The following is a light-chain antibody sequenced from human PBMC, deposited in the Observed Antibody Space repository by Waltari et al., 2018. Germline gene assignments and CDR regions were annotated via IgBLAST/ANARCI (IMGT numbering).Light chain of an antibody. Sequence: EIVLTQSPATLSLSPGERATLSCRASQSVSSYLAWYQQKPGQAPRRLIYDASNRAAGIPARFSGSWSGTDFTLTISSLEREDFAVYYCQQRSNWPLTFGGGTKVEIK. J-gene: IGKJ4*01. CDR2: DAS. CDR1: QSVSSY. CDR3: QQRSNWPLT. V-gene: IGKV3-11*01.